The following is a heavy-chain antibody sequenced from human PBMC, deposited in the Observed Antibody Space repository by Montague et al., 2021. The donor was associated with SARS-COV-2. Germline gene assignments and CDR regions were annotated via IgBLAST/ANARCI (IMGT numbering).Heavy chain of an antibody. CDR1: GGSISSSSYY. V-gene: IGHV4-39*01. CDR3: ATGLRFLELLLLSWFDH. D-gene: IGHD3-3*01. CDR2: MYYSGST. J-gene: IGHJ5*02. Sequence: SETLSLTCTVSGGSISSSSYYWGWIRQPPGKGLEWIGSMYYSGSTYYTPSPKSRFTISVDTSKNHFSLRLSPVTAADTAVYYCATGLRFLELLLLSWFDHGGQGTLVTVSS.